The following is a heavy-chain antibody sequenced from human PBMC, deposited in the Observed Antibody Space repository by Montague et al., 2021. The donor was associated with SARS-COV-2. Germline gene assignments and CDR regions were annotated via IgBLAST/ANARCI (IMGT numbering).Heavy chain of an antibody. J-gene: IGHJ5*02. Sequence: TLSLTCTVSGGSISSDDYYWSWIRQPPGKGLEWIGYIHYSGTTYYNPSLKSRVTISVDTSKNQFSLKLRSVTAADTAVFCCARDHSSWGQGTLVTVSS. V-gene: IGHV4-30-4*01. CDR3: ARDHSS. CDR2: IHYSGTT. D-gene: IGHD2-21*01. CDR1: GGSISSDDYY.